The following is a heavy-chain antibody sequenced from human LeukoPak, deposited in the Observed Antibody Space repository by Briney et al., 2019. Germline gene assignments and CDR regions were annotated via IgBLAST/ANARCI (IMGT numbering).Heavy chain of an antibody. J-gene: IGHJ4*02. CDR1: GFTFSRNY. CDR3: ARGITMMIVAPGY. D-gene: IGHD3-22*01. CDR2: VYSNNST. V-gene: IGHV3-53*01. Sequence: GGSLRLSCAASGFTFSRNYMTWVRQAPGKGLEWVSVVYSNNSTYYADSVKGRFTISRDSSNNTLYLQMNSLRVEDTAIYYCARGITMMIVAPGYWGQGTLVTVSS.